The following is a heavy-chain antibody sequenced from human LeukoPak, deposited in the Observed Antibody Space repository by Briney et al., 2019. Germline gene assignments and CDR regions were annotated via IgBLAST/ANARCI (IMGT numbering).Heavy chain of an antibody. CDR3: ASGLITGNQPYGMDV. D-gene: IGHD3-16*01. V-gene: IGHV3-30*04. CDR2: ISYDGSNK. J-gene: IGHJ6*02. CDR1: GFAFSHYP. Sequence: GGSLRLSCAASGFAFSHYPMHWVRQAPGKGLEWVAVISYDGSNKYYADSVKGRFTISRDTSKNTVYVQMNSLRVEDTAVYYCASGLITGNQPYGMDVWGQGTTVTAPS.